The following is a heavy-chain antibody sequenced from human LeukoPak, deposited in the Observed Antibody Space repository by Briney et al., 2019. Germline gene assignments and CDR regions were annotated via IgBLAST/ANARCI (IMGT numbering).Heavy chain of an antibody. CDR3: ARNGDYSHDY. Sequence: SETLSLTCTVSGGSISSSSYYWGWIRQPPGKGLEWIGSIYYSGSTYYNPSLKSRVTISVDTSKNQFSLKLNSVTAADTAVYYCARNGDYSHDYWGQGTLVTVSS. D-gene: IGHD4-17*01. V-gene: IGHV4-39*07. CDR1: GGSISSSSYY. CDR2: IYYSGST. J-gene: IGHJ4*02.